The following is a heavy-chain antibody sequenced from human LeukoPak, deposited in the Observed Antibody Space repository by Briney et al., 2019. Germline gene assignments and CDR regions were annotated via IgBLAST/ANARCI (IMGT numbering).Heavy chain of an antibody. Sequence: GSSVKVSCKASGYTFTGYYMHWVRQAPGQGLEWMGWINPNSGGTNYAQKFQGRVTMTRDTSISTAYMELSRLRSDDTAVYYCARAGYSSGWSQLDYWGQGTLVTVSS. CDR1: GYTFTGYY. D-gene: IGHD6-19*01. CDR2: INPNSGGT. CDR3: ARAGYSSGWSQLDY. V-gene: IGHV1-2*02. J-gene: IGHJ4*02.